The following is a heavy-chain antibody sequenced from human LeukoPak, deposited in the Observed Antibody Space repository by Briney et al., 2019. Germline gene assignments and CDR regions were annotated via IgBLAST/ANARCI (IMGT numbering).Heavy chain of an antibody. J-gene: IGHJ4*02. Sequence: SETLSLTCAVYGGSFSGYYWTWIRQPPGKGLEWIGEMNHSGSANYNPSLKSRVTISVDTSKNQFYLKLSSVTAADTAVYYCARDVGYGYNYFDYWGQGTLVTVSS. CDR3: ARDVGYGYNYFDY. CDR2: MNHSGSA. D-gene: IGHD5-18*01. V-gene: IGHV4-34*01. CDR1: GGSFSGYY.